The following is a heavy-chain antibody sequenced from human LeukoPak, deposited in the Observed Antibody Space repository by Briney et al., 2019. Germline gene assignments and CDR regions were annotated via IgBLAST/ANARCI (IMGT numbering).Heavy chain of an antibody. D-gene: IGHD3-3*01. CDR1: GFTFSSYG. J-gene: IGHJ4*02. Sequence: AGGSLRLSCAASGFTFSSYGMHWVRQAPGRGLEWVSVVSGSGGGTYYADSVKGRFTISRDNSKNTLYLQMNSLRAEDTAVYYCAKDYGDYDFWSGYPKTSNFDYWGQGTLVTVSS. CDR3: AKDYGDYDFWSGYPKTSNFDY. CDR2: VSGSGGGT. V-gene: IGHV3-23*01.